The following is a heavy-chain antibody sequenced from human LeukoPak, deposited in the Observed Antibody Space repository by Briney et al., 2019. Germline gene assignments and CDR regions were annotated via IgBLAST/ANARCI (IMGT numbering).Heavy chain of an antibody. CDR3: ARAGSYSSGWGAFDI. CDR2: IYYSGST. CDR1: GGSISSYY. D-gene: IGHD6-19*01. V-gene: IGHV4-59*01. Sequence: PSETLSLTCTVSGGSISSYYWSWIRQPPGKGLEWIGYIYYSGSTNYNPSLKSRVTISVDTSKNQFSLKLSSVTAADTAVYYCARAGSYSSGWGAFDIWGQGTMVTVSS. J-gene: IGHJ3*02.